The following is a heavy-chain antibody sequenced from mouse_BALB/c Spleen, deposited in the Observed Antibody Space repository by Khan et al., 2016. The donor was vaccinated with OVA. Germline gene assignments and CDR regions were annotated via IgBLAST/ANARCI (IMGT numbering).Heavy chain of an antibody. Sequence: VQLKESGPELVKPGASVKISCKASGYSFTGYFMNRVMQSHGKSLEWIGRINPHIGETLYNQKFKGKATLTVDKSSRTAHMELRSLASEDSAVYYCARKNGSDFDYWGQGTTLTVSS. V-gene: IGHV1-20*02. J-gene: IGHJ2*01. CDR3: ARKNGSDFDY. CDR1: GYSFTGYF. CDR2: INPHIGET. D-gene: IGHD1-1*01.